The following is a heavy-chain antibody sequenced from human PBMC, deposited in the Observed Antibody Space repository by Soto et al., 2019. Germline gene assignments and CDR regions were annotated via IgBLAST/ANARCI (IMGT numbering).Heavy chain of an antibody. CDR2: IIPIIGIA. D-gene: IGHD6-25*01. Sequence: QVQLVQSGAEVKKPGSPVKVSCKASGGTFSSYTISWVRQAPGQGLEWMGRIIPIIGIANYAQKFEGRVRITADKSTSTDDREKSSLSTEGTAVYSGQYGARGDSGADYWGQGTLVTVSS. V-gene: IGHV1-69*02. J-gene: IGHJ4*02. CDR1: GGTFSSYT. CDR3: QYGARGDSGADY.